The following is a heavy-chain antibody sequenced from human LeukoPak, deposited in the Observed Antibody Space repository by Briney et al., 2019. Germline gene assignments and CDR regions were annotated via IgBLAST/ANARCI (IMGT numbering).Heavy chain of an antibody. V-gene: IGHV3-9*01. CDR1: GFTFGDYA. CDR2: ISWNSGSI. CDR3: AKADCSSTSCYPFDY. J-gene: IGHJ4*02. D-gene: IGHD2-2*01. Sequence: GGSLRLSRAASGFTFGDYAMHWVRQAPGKGLEWVSGISWNSGSIGYADSVKGRFTISRDNAKNSLYLQMNSLRAEDTALYYCAKADCSSTSCYPFDYWGQGTLVTVSS.